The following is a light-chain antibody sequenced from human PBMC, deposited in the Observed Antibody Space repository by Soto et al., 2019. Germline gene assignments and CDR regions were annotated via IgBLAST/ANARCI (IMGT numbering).Light chain of an antibody. CDR2: WAS. J-gene: IGKJ2*01. CDR1: SNIKNY. V-gene: IGKV4-1*01. Sequence: DIVMTQSPDSLAVSLGERATINCKSSSNIKNYLIWYLQKPGQPLKLIYWASTRESGVPDRFTGSGSCTDFTLTISSLQAEDVAVYDCQQYYTTPYTFGQGTKLESK. CDR3: QQYYTTPYT.